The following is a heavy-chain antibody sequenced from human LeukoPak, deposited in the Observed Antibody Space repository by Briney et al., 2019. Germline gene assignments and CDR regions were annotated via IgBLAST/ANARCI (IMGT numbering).Heavy chain of an antibody. Sequence: PGGSLRLSCAASGFTFSSYSMNWVRQAPGKGLDWVSSITANGDTTYYADSVKGRFTISRDNSKNTLYLQMSSLRAEDTAVYYCATFGVIVRNNYLDYWGQGALVAVSS. CDR2: ITANGDTT. D-gene: IGHD3-3*01. CDR3: ATFGVIVRNNYLDY. J-gene: IGHJ4*02. CDR1: GFTFSSYS. V-gene: IGHV3-23*01.